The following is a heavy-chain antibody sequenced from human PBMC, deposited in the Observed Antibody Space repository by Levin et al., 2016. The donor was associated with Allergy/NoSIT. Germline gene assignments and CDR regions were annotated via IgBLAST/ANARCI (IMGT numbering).Heavy chain of an antibody. Sequence: ESLKISCAASGFTFDDYTMHWVRQAPGKGLEWVSLISWDGGSTYYADSVKGRFTIFRDNSKNSLYLQMNSLRTEDTALYYCAKDNRIAGHYYMDVWGKGTTVTVSS. CDR2: ISWDGGST. V-gene: IGHV3-43*01. CDR1: GFTFDDYT. J-gene: IGHJ6*03. D-gene: IGHD2-21*01. CDR3: AKDNRIAGHYYMDV.